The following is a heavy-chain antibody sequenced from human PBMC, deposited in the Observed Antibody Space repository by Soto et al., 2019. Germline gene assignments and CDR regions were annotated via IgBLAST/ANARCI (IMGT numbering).Heavy chain of an antibody. V-gene: IGHV4-59*08. CDR3: AGGYCSSTSCYYYYMDV. J-gene: IGHJ6*03. Sequence: PSETLSLTCTVSGGSISSYYWSWIRQPPGKGLEWIGYIYYSGSTNYNPSLKSRVTISVDTSKNQFSLKLSSVTAADTAVYYCAGGYCSSTSCYYYYMDVWGKGTTVTVSS. CDR1: GGSISSYY. D-gene: IGHD2-2*01. CDR2: IYYSGST.